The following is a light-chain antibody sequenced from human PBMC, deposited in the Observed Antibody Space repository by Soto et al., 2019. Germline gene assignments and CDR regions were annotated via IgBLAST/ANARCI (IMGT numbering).Light chain of an antibody. CDR3: VSYTSSTTYV. CDR2: EVA. V-gene: IGLV2-14*03. Sequence: QSALTQPASVSDSPGQSITISCTGTSSDVGGSNFVSWYQQHPGKPPKLIIYEVANRPSGVSNSFSGSKSGSTAPPIISRLQTEDEADYYCVSYTSSTTYVFGTGTKV. J-gene: IGLJ1*01. CDR1: SSDVGGSNF.